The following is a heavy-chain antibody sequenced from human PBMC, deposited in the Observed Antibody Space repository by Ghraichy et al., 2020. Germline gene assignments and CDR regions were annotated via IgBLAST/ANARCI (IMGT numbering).Heavy chain of an antibody. CDR2: IYYSGST. J-gene: IGHJ5*02. Sequence: SQTLSLTCTVSGDSISSYYWSWIRQPPGKGLEWIGYIYYSGSTNYNPSLKSRVTISVDTSKNQFSLKLSSVTAADTAVYYCARVTIAAESWFDPWGQGTLVTVSS. CDR1: GDSISSYY. V-gene: IGHV4-59*01. D-gene: IGHD6-13*01. CDR3: ARVTIAAESWFDP.